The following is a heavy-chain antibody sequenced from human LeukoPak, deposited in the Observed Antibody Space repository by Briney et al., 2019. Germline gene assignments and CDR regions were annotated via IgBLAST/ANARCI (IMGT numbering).Heavy chain of an antibody. CDR3: AREVATTHVAFDI. V-gene: IGHV1-69*05. Sequence: SVKVSCKASGGTFSSYAISWVGQAPGQGLEWMGRIIPIFGTANYAQKFQGRVTITTDESTSTAYMELSSLRSEDTAVYYCAREVATTHVAFDIWGQGTMVTVSS. CDR1: GGTFSSYA. CDR2: IIPIFGTA. D-gene: IGHD5-24*01. J-gene: IGHJ3*02.